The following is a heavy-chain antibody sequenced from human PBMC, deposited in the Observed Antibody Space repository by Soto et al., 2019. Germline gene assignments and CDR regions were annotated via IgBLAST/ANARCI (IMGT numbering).Heavy chain of an antibody. CDR2: IAYDGGNK. Sequence: QVQLVESGGGVVQPGKSLRLSCAASGFTFSKIGMHWVRQAPGKGLEWVTVIAYDGGNKYYADSVKGRFTVSRDNSNNTLYLEMTGLRTEDTAMYYCAREGPPYRDYPECDFDLWGQGTMVIVSS. D-gene: IGHD4-17*01. CDR1: GFTFSKIG. J-gene: IGHJ3*01. CDR3: AREGPPYRDYPECDFDL. V-gene: IGHV3-30*03.